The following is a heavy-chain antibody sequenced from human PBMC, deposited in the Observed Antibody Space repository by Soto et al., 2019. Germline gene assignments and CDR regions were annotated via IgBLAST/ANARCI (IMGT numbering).Heavy chain of an antibody. Sequence: SETLSLTCTVSGGSISSGGYYWSWIRQHPGKGLEWIGYIYYSGSTYYNPSLKSRVTISVDTSKNQFSLKLSSVTAADTAVYYCATHSSRALMAPARRRSYYFDYWGQGTLVTVSS. CDR2: IYYSGST. J-gene: IGHJ4*02. CDR1: GGSISSGGYY. CDR3: ATHSSRALMAPARRRSYYFDY. D-gene: IGHD2-15*01. V-gene: IGHV4-31*03.